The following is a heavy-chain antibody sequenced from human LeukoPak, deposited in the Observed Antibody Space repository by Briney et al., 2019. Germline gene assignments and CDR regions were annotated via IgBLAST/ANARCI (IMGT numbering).Heavy chain of an antibody. CDR2: INHSGST. CDR3: ARGRITIS. V-gene: IGHV4-34*01. D-gene: IGHD3-3*01. CDR1: GGSFSGYY. Sequence: SETLSLTCAVFGGSFSGYYWSWIRQPPGKGLEWMGEINHSGSTNYNPSLKSRVTISVDTSKNQFSLKLSSVTAADTSVYYCARGRITISWGQGTLVTVSS. J-gene: IGHJ5*02.